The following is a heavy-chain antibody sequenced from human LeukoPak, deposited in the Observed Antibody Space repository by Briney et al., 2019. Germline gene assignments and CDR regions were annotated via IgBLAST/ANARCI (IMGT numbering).Heavy chain of an antibody. V-gene: IGHV1-46*01. D-gene: IGHD2-8*01. CDR2: INPSGGST. CDR1: GYTFTSYY. CDR3: ARVGAYCTNGVCYTSYMDV. Sequence: ASVKVSCKASGYTFTSYYMHWVRQAPGQGLEWMGIINPSGGSTSYAQKFQGRVTMTRDMSTSTVYMELSSLRSEDTAVYYCARVGAYCTNGVCYTSYMDVWGKGTTVTVSS. J-gene: IGHJ6*03.